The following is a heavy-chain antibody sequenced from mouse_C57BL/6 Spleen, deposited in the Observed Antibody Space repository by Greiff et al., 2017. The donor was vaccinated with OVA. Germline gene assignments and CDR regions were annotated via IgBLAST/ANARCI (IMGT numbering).Heavy chain of an antibody. Sequence: DVHLVESGGGLVKPGGSLKLSCAASGFTFSSYAMSWVRQTPEKRLEWVATISDGGSYTYYPDNVKGRFTISRDNAKNNLYLQMSHLKSEDTAMYYCARGGTAQASFDYWGQGTTLTVSS. J-gene: IGHJ2*01. CDR3: ARGGTAQASFDY. CDR2: ISDGGSYT. CDR1: GFTFSSYA. D-gene: IGHD3-2*02. V-gene: IGHV5-4*01.